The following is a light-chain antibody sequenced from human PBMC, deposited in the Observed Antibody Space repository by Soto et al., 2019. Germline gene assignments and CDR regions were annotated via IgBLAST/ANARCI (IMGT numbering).Light chain of an antibody. CDR2: EVT. V-gene: IGLV2-14*01. Sequence: QCALTQPASVCGSPGQSITISCTRTSSDVGRYNFVSWYQHHPDKAPKLLIYEVTDRPPGTSNRFSGSKSGNTASLTISRLQADDEADYYCSSYTVTSTWVFGGGTKLTVL. J-gene: IGLJ3*02. CDR1: SSDVGRYNF. CDR3: SSYTVTSTWV.